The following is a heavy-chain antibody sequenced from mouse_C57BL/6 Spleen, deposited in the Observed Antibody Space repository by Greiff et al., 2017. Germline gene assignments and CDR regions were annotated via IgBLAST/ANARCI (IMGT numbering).Heavy chain of an antibody. CDR1: GYSFTDYN. CDR2: INPNYGTT. J-gene: IGHJ4*01. D-gene: IGHD1-1*01. CDR3: ARSGYGSIYLAMDY. Sequence: VQLQQSGPELVKPGASVKISCKASGYSFTDYNMNWVKQSNGKSLEWIGVINPNYGTTSYNQKFKGKATLTVDQSSSQAYMQLNSLTSEDSAVYYFARSGYGSIYLAMDYWGQGTSVTGSS. V-gene: IGHV1-39*01.